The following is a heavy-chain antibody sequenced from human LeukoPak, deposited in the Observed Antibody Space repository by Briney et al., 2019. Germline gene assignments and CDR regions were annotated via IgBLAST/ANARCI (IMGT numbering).Heavy chain of an antibody. CDR1: GFAFSTYG. V-gene: IGHV3-48*02. D-gene: IGHD3-10*01. CDR3: ARRLSGSYLDY. CDR2: ITSRSTI. J-gene: IGHJ4*02. Sequence: SGGSLRLSCAASGFAFSTYGTNWVRQAPGKGLEWVSYITSRSTIYYADSVRGRFTISRDNVKNSLYLEMSSLRDDDTAVYYCARRLSGSYLDYWGQGTLVTVSS.